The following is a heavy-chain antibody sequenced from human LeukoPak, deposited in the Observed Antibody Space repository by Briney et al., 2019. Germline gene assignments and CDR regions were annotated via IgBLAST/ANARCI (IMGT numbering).Heavy chain of an antibody. D-gene: IGHD3-22*01. CDR1: GVSISSGNYY. CDR2: IYSSGST. V-gene: IGHV4-61*02. Sequence: PSETLSLTCTVSGVSISSGNYYWSWIRQPAGRGLEWIGRIYSSGSTNYNPSLKSRVTISVDTSKNQFSLKLSSVTAADTVVYFCARGPYCYDSSGAFDIWGQGTMVTVSS. J-gene: IGHJ3*02. CDR3: ARGPYCYDSSGAFDI.